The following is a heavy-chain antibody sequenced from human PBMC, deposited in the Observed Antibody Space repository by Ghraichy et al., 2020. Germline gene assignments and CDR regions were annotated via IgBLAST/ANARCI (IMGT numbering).Heavy chain of an antibody. CDR1: GGSFSGYY. CDR3: ASLSNYYDSSGLNY. CDR2: INHSGST. Sequence: SETLSLTCAVYGGSFSGYYWSWIRQPPGKGLEWIGEINHSGSTNYNPSLKSRVTISVDTSKNQFSLKLSSVTAADTAVYYCASLSNYYDSSGLNYWGQGTLVTVSS. V-gene: IGHV4-34*01. J-gene: IGHJ4*02. D-gene: IGHD3-22*01.